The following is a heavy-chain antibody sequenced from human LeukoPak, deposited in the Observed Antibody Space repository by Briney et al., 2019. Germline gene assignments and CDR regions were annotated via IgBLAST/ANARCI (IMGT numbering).Heavy chain of an antibody. CDR2: IKHDGSEK. V-gene: IGHV3-7*01. CDR1: GFPFTNYW. J-gene: IGHJ6*03. D-gene: IGHD6-13*01. Sequence: GGSLRLSCAGSGFPFTNYWMSWVRQAPEKGLEWVANIKHDGSEKNYVDSVKGRFTISRDNSKNTLYLQMNSLRAEDTAVYYCARNMGMDYYYMDVWGKGTTVTVSS. CDR3: ARNMGMDYYYMDV.